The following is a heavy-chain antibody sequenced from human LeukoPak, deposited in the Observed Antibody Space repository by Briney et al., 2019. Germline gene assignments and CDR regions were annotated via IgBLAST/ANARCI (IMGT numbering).Heavy chain of an antibody. CDR1: GGSFSGYY. CDR3: ARGRWHPSVRVDY. D-gene: IGHD6-13*01. J-gene: IGHJ4*02. CDR2: VNHSGST. Sequence: SETLSLTCAVYGGSFSGYYWSWIRQPPGKGLEWIGEVNHSGSTNYNPSLKSRVTISVDTSKNQFSLKLNSVTAADTAVYYCARGRWHPSVRVDYWGQGTLVTVSS. V-gene: IGHV4-34*01.